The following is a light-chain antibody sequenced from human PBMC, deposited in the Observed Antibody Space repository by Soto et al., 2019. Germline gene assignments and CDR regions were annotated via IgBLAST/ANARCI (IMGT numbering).Light chain of an antibody. CDR1: QSVSTS. J-gene: IGKJ1*01. V-gene: IGKV3-11*01. CDR2: DAS. Sequence: IVLTQSPATLSLSPGERAALSCRASQSVSTSLAWYQHKPGQAPRLIIYDASKRAPGIPARFSGSWYGTDFTLTISSPEPEDFAVYYCQVRDVWPTFGQGTKVEIK. CDR3: QVRDVWPT.